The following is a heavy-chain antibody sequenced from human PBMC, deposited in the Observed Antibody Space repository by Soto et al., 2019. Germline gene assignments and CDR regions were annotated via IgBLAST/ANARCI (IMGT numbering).Heavy chain of an antibody. CDR3: AKPGSSSWYNS. CDR1: GVIFSTYA. Sequence: PGGSLRLSCAASGVIFSTYAMSWVRQAPGKGLEWVSTIGGSGGTTYYADSVKGRFTISRDNSKNTLYLHMSRLRVEDTAVYYCAKPGSSSWYNSWGQGT. CDR2: IGGSGGTT. V-gene: IGHV3-23*01. J-gene: IGHJ5*01. D-gene: IGHD6-13*01.